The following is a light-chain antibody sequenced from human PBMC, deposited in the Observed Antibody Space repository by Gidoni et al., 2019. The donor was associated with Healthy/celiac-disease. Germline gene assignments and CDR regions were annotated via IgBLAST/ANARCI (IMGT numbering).Light chain of an antibody. Sequence: AIRMTQSPSSFSASTGDRVTITRRASQGISSYLAWYQQKPGKAPKLLIYAASTWQSGVPARFSGSGSGTDFTLTISCLQSEDFATYYCQQYYSYPRTFGQGTKVEIK. J-gene: IGKJ1*01. CDR2: AAS. CDR1: QGISSY. V-gene: IGKV1-8*01. CDR3: QQYYSYPRT.